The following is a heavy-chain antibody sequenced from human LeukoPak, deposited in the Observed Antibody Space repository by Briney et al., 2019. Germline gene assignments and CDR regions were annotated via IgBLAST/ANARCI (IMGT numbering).Heavy chain of an antibody. CDR2: ISSSSSYI. Sequence: PWGSLRLSCAASGFTFSSYSMNWVRQAPGKGLEWVSSISSSSSYIYYADSVKGRFTISRDNAKNTLYLQMNSLRAEDTAVYYCARDPVLRYFDWSPYYFDYWGQGTLITVSS. CDR3: ARDPVLRYFDWSPYYFDY. CDR1: GFTFSSYS. J-gene: IGHJ4*02. V-gene: IGHV3-21*01. D-gene: IGHD3-9*01.